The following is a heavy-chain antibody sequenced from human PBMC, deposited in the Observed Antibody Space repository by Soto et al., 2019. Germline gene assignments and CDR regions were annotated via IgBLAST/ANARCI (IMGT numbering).Heavy chain of an antibody. Sequence: APVKVSCKASGYTFTSYYMHWVRQAPGQGLEWMGWISAYNGNTNYAQKLQGRVTMTTDTSTSTAYMELRSLRSDDTAVYYCARDLGCSGGSCYSATYNWFDPWGQGTLVTVSS. J-gene: IGHJ5*02. CDR1: GYTFTSYY. CDR3: ARDLGCSGGSCYSATYNWFDP. CDR2: ISAYNGNT. D-gene: IGHD2-15*01. V-gene: IGHV1-18*04.